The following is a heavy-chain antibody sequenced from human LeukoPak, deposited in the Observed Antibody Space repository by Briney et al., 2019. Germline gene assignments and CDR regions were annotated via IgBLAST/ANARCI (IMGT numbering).Heavy chain of an antibody. J-gene: IGHJ4*02. CDR1: GYTFTNYH. Sequence: GASVKVSCKASGYTFTNYHISWVRLAPGQGLEWMGWISTYNGNTNYAQKFQGRVTMTTDTSTSTAYMELRSLRSDDTAVYYCARAWGEDIAARPYYFDYWGQGTLVTVSS. D-gene: IGHD6-6*01. V-gene: IGHV1-18*01. CDR2: ISTYNGNT. CDR3: ARAWGEDIAARPYYFDY.